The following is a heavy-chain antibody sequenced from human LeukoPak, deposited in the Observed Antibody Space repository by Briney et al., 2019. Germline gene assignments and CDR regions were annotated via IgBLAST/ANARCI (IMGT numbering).Heavy chain of an antibody. Sequence: GGSLRLSCAASGFTSSSYWMSWVRQAPGKGLEWVANIKQDGSEKYYVDSVKGRFTISRDNAKNSLYLQMNSLRAEDTAVYYCARGWYYDFWITYWGQGTLVTVSS. V-gene: IGHV3-7*01. CDR1: GFTSSSYW. CDR3: ARGWYYDFWITY. CDR2: IKQDGSEK. J-gene: IGHJ4*02. D-gene: IGHD3-3*01.